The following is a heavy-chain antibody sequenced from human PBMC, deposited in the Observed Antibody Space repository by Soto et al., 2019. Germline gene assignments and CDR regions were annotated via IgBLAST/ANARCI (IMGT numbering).Heavy chain of an antibody. V-gene: IGHV1-3*01. Sequence: QVQLVQSGAEVKKPGASVKVSCKASGYTFTSYAMHWVCQAPGQRLGWMGWINAGNGNTKYPQKLQGRVTITRDTSASTAYMELSTLTSADTAVYFCLRGGSLYWNFDLWGRGTLVTVSS. J-gene: IGHJ2*01. CDR1: GYTFTSYA. D-gene: IGHD1-26*01. CDR3: LRGGSLYWNFDL. CDR2: INAGNGNT.